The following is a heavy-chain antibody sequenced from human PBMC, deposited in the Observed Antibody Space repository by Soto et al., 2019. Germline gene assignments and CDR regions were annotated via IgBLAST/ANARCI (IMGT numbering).Heavy chain of an antibody. CDR2: INPNSGGT. V-gene: IGHV1-2*02. CDR1: GYTFTGYY. D-gene: IGHD6-13*01. J-gene: IGHJ4*02. CDR3: AARGYSNKYGPFDY. Sequence: ASVKVSCKASGYTFTGYYMHWVRQAAGKGLEWMGWINPNSGGTNHAQKFQGRVTMTRHTSISTAYMELSRLRSDDTAVYYCAARGYSNKYGPFDYRGQETLVTFSS.